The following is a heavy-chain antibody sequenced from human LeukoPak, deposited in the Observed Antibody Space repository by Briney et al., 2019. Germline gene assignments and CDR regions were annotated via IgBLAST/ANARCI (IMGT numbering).Heavy chain of an antibody. Sequence: GGSLRLSCAASGFTFSSYGMSWVRQAPGKGLEWVSAISGSGDGTYYADSVKGRFTISRDNSKNTLYLQMNRLRADDTAIYYCAKYFLNYYDNSGGKVPYFDYWGQGTLVTVPS. CDR2: ISGSGDGT. J-gene: IGHJ4*02. D-gene: IGHD3-22*01. CDR3: AKYFLNYYDNSGGKVPYFDY. CDR1: GFTFSSYG. V-gene: IGHV3-23*01.